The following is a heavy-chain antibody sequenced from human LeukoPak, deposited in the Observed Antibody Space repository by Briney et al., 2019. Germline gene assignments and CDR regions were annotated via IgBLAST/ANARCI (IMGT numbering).Heavy chain of an antibody. CDR1: GYTFTGYY. Sequence: ASVKVSCKASGYTFTGYYMHWVRQAPGQGLEWMGWINPNSGGTNYAQKFQGRVTMTRDTSISTAYMELSRLRSDDTAVYYCARGRRDGSSWQFPFTFDYWGQGTLVTVSS. J-gene: IGHJ4*02. CDR2: INPNSGGT. V-gene: IGHV1-2*02. D-gene: IGHD6-13*01. CDR3: ARGRRDGSSWQFPFTFDY.